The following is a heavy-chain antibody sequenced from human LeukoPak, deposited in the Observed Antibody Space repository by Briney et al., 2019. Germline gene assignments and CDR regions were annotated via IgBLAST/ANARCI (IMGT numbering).Heavy chain of an antibody. V-gene: IGHV3-11*01. J-gene: IGHJ6*02. CDR1: GFTFSDYY. Sequence: GGSLRLSCAASGFTFSDYYMSWIRQAPGKGLEWVSYISSSGSTIYYADSVKGRFTISRDNAKNSLYLQMNSLRAEDTAVYYCARPLGRGDYDYYYYGMDVWGQGTTVTVSS. CDR3: ARPLGRGDYDYYYYGMDV. CDR2: ISSSGSTI. D-gene: IGHD4-17*01.